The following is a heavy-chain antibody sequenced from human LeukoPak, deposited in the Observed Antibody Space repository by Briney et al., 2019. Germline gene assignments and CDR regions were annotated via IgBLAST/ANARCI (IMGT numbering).Heavy chain of an antibody. CDR1: GGSISRYY. D-gene: IGHD3-22*01. CDR2: IHHSGST. Sequence: PSETLSLTCIVSGGSISRYYWSWIRQPPGKGLEWIGYIHHSGSTNYNPFLKSRVTISVDTSKNQFSLKLSSVTAADTAVYYCASDSSGYYYPDYWGQGTLVTASS. CDR3: ASDSSGYYYPDY. J-gene: IGHJ4*02. V-gene: IGHV4-59*08.